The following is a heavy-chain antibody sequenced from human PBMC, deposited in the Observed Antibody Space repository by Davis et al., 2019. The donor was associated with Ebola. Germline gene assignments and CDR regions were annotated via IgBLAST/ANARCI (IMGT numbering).Heavy chain of an antibody. CDR3: VRLAPHYYYGMDV. Sequence: GESLKISCKGSGYSFTSYWIIWVRQMPGKGLEWMGRIDPSDSYTNYSPSFQGHVTIAADKSISTAYLQWSSLKASDTAMYYCVRLAPHYYYGMDVWGQGTTVTVSS. V-gene: IGHV5-10-1*01. CDR2: IDPSDSYT. CDR1: GYSFTSYW. J-gene: IGHJ6*02.